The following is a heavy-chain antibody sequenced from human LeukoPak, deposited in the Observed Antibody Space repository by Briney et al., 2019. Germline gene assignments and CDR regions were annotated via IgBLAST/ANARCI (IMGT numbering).Heavy chain of an antibody. Sequence: SVKVSCKASGGTFSSYAISWVRQAPGQGLEWMGGIIPIFGTANYAQKFQGRVTITTDESTSTAYMELSSLRSEDTAVYYCARESGSGWHNAEYFQHWGKGTLVTVSS. D-gene: IGHD6-19*01. V-gene: IGHV1-69*05. J-gene: IGHJ1*01. CDR2: IIPIFGTA. CDR3: ARESGSGWHNAEYFQH. CDR1: GGTFSSYA.